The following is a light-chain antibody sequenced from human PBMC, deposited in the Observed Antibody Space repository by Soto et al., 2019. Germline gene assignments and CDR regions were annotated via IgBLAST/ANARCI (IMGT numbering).Light chain of an antibody. CDR1: QSISSW. J-gene: IGKJ1*01. CDR3: QQYNSYRT. Sequence: DLQKTQSASTLSASVGDRVTITCRASQSISSWLAWYQQKPGKAPKLLIYKASSLESGVPSRFSGSGSGTEFTLTISSLQPDDFATYYCQQYNSYRTFGQGTKVDIK. CDR2: KAS. V-gene: IGKV1-5*03.